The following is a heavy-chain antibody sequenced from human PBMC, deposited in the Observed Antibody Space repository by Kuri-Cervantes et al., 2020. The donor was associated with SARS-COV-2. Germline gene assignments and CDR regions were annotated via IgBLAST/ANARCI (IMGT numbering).Heavy chain of an antibody. V-gene: IGHV3-23*01. CDR1: GFTFSSYS. D-gene: IGHD3-10*01. CDR2: ISGSGATT. J-gene: IGHJ4*02. Sequence: ETLSLTCAASGFTFSSYSMNWVRQAPGKGLEWVSSISGSGATTFFADSVKGRFTISRDNSKNTLYLQMNSLRVEDTAVYFCAKDRDYYGSGRAGFFGNWGQGTLVTVSS. CDR3: AKDRDYYGSGRAGFFGN.